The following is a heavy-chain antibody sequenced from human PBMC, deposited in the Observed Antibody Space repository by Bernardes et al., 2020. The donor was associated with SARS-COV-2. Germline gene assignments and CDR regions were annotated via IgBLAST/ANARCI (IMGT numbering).Heavy chain of an antibody. D-gene: IGHD4-17*01. J-gene: IGHJ4*02. Sequence: GGSLRLSCAASGFTFSSYCMTWVRQAPGKGLEWVSSISGDGKSKYYSYSVSGRFAISRDNSKNTLYLQMNSLRAEDTAVYYCAKSGGDDYGDYEYYFDHWGQGTVVTISS. CDR2: ISGDGKSK. CDR1: GFTFSSYC. V-gene: IGHV3-23*01. CDR3: AKSGGDDYGDYEYYFDH.